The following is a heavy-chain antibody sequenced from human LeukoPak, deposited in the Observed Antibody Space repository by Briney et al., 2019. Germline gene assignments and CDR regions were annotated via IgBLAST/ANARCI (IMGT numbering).Heavy chain of an antibody. CDR2: ISSSSSYI. J-gene: IGHJ4*02. Sequence: PGGSLRLSCAASGFTFSSYSMNWVRQAPGKGLEWVSSISSSSSYIYYADSVKGRFTISRDNAKNSLYLQMNSLGAEDTAVYYCAGGYCSSTSCSMGDYWGQGTLVTVSS. D-gene: IGHD2-2*01. CDR3: AGGYCSSTSCSMGDY. V-gene: IGHV3-21*01. CDR1: GFTFSSYS.